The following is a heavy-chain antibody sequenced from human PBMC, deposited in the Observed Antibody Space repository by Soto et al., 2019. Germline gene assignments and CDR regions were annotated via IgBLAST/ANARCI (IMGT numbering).Heavy chain of an antibody. CDR3: ARDPGGSYPFDY. D-gene: IGHD1-26*01. CDR1: GGTFSSYA. V-gene: IGHV1-69*13. CDR2: IIPIFGTA. Sequence: SVKVSCKASGGTFSSYAISWVRQAPGQGLEWMGGIIPIFGTANYAQKFQGRVTITADESTSTAYMELSSLRSEDAAVYYCARDPGGSYPFDYWGQGTLVTVSS. J-gene: IGHJ4*02.